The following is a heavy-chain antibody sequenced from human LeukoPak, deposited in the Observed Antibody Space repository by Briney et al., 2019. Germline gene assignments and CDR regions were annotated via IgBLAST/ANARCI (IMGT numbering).Heavy chain of an antibody. J-gene: IGHJ4*02. CDR3: TKGYYYGSGTYADPFDF. CDR1: GGSISSYY. D-gene: IGHD3-10*01. V-gene: IGHV4-59*12. CDR2: IYHSGST. Sequence: PSETLSLTCTVSGGSISSYYWSWIRQPPGKGLEWIGYIYHSGSTYYNPSLKSRVTISVDRSKNQFPLKLSSVTAADTAVYYCTKGYYYGSGTYADPFDFWGQGALVTVSS.